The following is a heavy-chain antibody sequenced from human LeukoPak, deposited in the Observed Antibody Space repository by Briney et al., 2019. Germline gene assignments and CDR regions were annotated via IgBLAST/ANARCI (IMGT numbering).Heavy chain of an antibody. CDR2: IRSKANSYAT. CDR1: GFTFSGSA. V-gene: IGHV3-73*01. Sequence: TGGSLRLSCAASGFTFSGSAMHWVRQASGKGLEWVGRIRSKANSYATAYAASVKGRFTISRDDSKNTAYLQMNSLRAEDTAVYYCAKVRYLQRGGPHFDYWGQGTLVTVSS. CDR3: AKVRYLQRGGPHFDY. D-gene: IGHD1-1*01. J-gene: IGHJ4*02.